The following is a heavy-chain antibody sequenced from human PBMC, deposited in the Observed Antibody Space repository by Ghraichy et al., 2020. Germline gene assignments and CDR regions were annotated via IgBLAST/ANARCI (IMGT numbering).Heavy chain of an antibody. V-gene: IGHV2-26*01. CDR2: IFSDDEE. J-gene: IGHJ4*02. D-gene: IGHD6-13*01. Sequence: TLSLTCTVSGFPLRNARMGVSWIRQPPGKALEWLAHIFSDDEESYSTSLRSRLTISKDTSKSQVVLTMTNMDPLDTATYYCARKGAASAAGFDYWGQGTLVTVSS. CDR1: GFPLRNARMG. CDR3: ARKGAASAAGFDY.